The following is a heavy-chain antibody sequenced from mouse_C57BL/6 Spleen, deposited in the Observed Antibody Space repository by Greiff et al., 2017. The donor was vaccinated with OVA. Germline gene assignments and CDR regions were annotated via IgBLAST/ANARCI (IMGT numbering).Heavy chain of an antibody. V-gene: IGHV1-80*01. CDR2: IYPGDGDT. Sequence: VKLMESGAELVKPGASVKISCKASGYAFSSYWMNWVKQRPGKGLEWIGQIYPGDGDTNYNGKFKGKATLTADKSSSTAYMQLSSLTSEDSAVYFCARDWEDAMDYWGQGTSVTVSS. J-gene: IGHJ4*01. CDR1: GYAFSSYW. CDR3: ARDWEDAMDY. D-gene: IGHD4-1*01.